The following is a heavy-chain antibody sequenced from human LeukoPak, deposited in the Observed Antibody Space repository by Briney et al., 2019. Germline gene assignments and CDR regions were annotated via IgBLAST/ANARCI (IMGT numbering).Heavy chain of an antibody. CDR3: ARDRTVIQDSSGWPLDY. D-gene: IGHD6-19*01. V-gene: IGHV1-18*01. CDR1: GYTFTSYG. CDR2: ISAYNGNT. J-gene: IGHJ4*02. Sequence: ASVKVSCKASGYTFTSYGISWVRQAPGQGLEWMGWISAYNGNTNYAQKLQGRVTMTTDTSTGTAYMELRSLRSDDTAVYYCARDRTVIQDSSGWPLDYWGQGTLVTVSS.